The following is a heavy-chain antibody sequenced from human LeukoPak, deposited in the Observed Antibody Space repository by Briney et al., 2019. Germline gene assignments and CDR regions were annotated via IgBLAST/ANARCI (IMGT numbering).Heavy chain of an antibody. CDR1: GFIFGDYS. Sequence: GGSLRLSCAASGFIFGDYSMNWVRQPPGKGLEWISYIEIDSGNTKYADSVNGRFTISADNAKNSLYLQMNSLRVEDTAVYYCATDHNFAFDNWGQGTLVTVSS. D-gene: IGHD5-24*01. J-gene: IGHJ4*02. CDR3: ATDHNFAFDN. CDR2: IEIDSGNT. V-gene: IGHV3-11*06.